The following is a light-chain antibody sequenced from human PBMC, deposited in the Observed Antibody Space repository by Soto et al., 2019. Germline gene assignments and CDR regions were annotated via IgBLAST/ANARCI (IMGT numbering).Light chain of an antibody. CDR2: AAS. CDR1: QYIGNY. J-gene: IGKJ1*01. Sequence: DIPVAQSPPSLSAYVGDRVTIHCRASQYIGNYLNWYQHKPGKAPQLLIYAASTLQSGVPSRFSGSGSGTDFTLTISCLQTEDFATYYCQQYYSFPLTFGQGTKVDIK. V-gene: IGKV1-39*01. CDR3: QQYYSFPLT.